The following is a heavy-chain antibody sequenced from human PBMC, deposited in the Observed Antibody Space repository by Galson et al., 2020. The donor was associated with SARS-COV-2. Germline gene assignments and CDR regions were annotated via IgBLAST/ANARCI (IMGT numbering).Heavy chain of an antibody. V-gene: IGHV1-24*01. CDR1: GYTLTELS. D-gene: IGHD2-15*01. CDR3: ATSQAVVVAAISRFDP. J-gene: IGHJ5*02. CDR2: FDPEDGET. Sequence: ASVKVSCKVSGYTLTELSKHWVRQAPGKGLEWMGGFDPEDGETIYAQKFQGRVTMTEDTSTDTAYMELSSLRSEDTAVYYCATSQAVVVAAISRFDPWGQGTLVTVSS.